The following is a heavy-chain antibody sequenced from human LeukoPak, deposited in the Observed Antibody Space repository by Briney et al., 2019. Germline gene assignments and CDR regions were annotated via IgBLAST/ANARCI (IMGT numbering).Heavy chain of an antibody. Sequence: GASVKVSCKASGGTVSSYAINWVRQAPGQGLEWMGGIIPIFGTANYAQKFQGRVTITTDESTSTAYMELSSLRSEDTAVYYCARSATARKLDGFPVSTVTGRYWFDPWGQGTLVTVSS. CDR2: IIPIFGTA. V-gene: IGHV1-69*05. D-gene: IGHD4-11*01. CDR1: GGTVSSYA. J-gene: IGHJ5*02. CDR3: ARSATARKLDGFPVSTVTGRYWFDP.